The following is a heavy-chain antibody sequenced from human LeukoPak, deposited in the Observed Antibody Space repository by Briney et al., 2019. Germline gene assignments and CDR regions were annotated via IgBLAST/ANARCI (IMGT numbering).Heavy chain of an antibody. Sequence: PGGSLRLSCAASGFTFSSYAMHWVRQAPGKGLEWVAVISYDGSNKYYADSVKGRFTISRDNSKNTLYLQMNSLRAEDTAVYYCARAIAVVGYYMDVWGKGTTVTVSS. CDR2: ISYDGSNK. J-gene: IGHJ6*03. CDR1: GFTFSSYA. CDR3: ARAIAVVGYYMDV. V-gene: IGHV3-30*04. D-gene: IGHD6-19*01.